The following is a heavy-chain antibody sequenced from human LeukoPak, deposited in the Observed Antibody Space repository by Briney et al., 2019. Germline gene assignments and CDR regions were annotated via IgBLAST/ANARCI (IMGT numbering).Heavy chain of an antibody. Sequence: ASVKVSCKASGYTFTSYDINWVRQATGQGLESMGWMNPNSGNTGYAQKFQGRVTMTRNTSISTASMELSSLRSEDTAVYYCARVRPKGRGSNRYYYYYYYMDVWGKGTTVTVSS. CDR2: MNPNSGNT. J-gene: IGHJ6*03. CDR1: GYTFTSYD. D-gene: IGHD1-1*01. CDR3: ARVRPKGRGSNRYYYYYYYMDV. V-gene: IGHV1-8*01.